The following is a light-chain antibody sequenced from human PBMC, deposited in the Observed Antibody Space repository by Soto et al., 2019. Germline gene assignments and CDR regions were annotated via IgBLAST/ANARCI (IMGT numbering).Light chain of an antibody. CDR3: CSYAGSATVI. J-gene: IGLJ2*01. Sequence: QSVLTQPASVSGSPGQSITISCTGTSTDVGLYNLVSWYQQRPGKAPKLMIFEVSKRPSGLSDRFSASKSGNTASLTISGLQDEAEAYYDCCSYAGSATVIFGGGTKVTVL. CDR2: EVS. CDR1: STDVGLYNL. V-gene: IGLV2-23*02.